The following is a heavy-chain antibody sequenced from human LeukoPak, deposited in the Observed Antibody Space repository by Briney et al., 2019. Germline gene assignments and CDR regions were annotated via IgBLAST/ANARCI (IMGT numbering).Heavy chain of an antibody. CDR1: GFTFDDYV. V-gene: IGHV3-43*02. D-gene: IGHD5-18*01. Sequence: GGSLRLSCAASGFTFDDYVMHWVRQAPGKGLEWVSFISEDGGATYYADSAKGRFTISRDNGRKSLYLQMDSLRTEDTALYYCAKGGYTYGGRLFDYWGQGTLVTVSS. J-gene: IGHJ4*02. CDR3: AKGGYTYGGRLFDY. CDR2: ISEDGGAT.